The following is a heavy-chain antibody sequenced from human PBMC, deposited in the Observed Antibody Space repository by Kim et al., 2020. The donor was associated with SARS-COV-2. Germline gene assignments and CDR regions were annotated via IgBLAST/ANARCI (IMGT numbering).Heavy chain of an antibody. V-gene: IGHV3-23*01. CDR1: GFTFSDYA. D-gene: IGHD3-22*01. J-gene: IGHJ4*02. CDR3: AKEQGPNYYDSRTAYFDV. CDR2: ISGSGVNT. Sequence: GGSLRLSCAASGFTFSDYALSWVRQAPGKGLEWVSVISGSGVNTYYADSVKGRFSISGDRSTKTLFLDMNSLTAEDTAVYFCAKEQGPNYYDSRTAYFDVWGQGTLVTVSS.